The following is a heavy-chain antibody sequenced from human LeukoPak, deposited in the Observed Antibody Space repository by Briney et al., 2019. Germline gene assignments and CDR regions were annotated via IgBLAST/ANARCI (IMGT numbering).Heavy chain of an antibody. CDR2: IYTSGST. D-gene: IGHD1-1*01. J-gene: IGHJ4*02. CDR3: ARVRKNGIDY. CDR1: GGSISSGSYY. Sequence: PSETLSLTCTVSGGSISSGSYYWSWIRQPAGKGLEWIGRIYTSGSTNYNPSLKSRVTISVDTSKNQFSLKLSSVTAADTAVYYCARVRKNGIDYWGQGTLVTVSS. V-gene: IGHV4-61*02.